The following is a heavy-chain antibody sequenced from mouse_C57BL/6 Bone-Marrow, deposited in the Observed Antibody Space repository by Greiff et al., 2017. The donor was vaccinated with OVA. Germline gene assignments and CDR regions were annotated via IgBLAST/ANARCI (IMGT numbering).Heavy chain of an antibody. J-gene: IGHJ2*01. Sequence: VQLQQSGPELVKPGASVKISCKASGYTFTDYYMNWVKQSHGKSLEWIGDINPNNGGTSYNQKFKGKATLTVDKSSSTAYMELRSLTSEDSAVYYCARLGVTTVVARGYYFDYWGQGTTLTVSS. D-gene: IGHD1-1*01. V-gene: IGHV1-26*01. CDR2: INPNNGGT. CDR3: ARLGVTTVVARGYYFDY. CDR1: GYTFTDYY.